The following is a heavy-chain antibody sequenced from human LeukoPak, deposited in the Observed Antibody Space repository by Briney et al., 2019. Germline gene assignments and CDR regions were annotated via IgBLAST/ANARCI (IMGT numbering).Heavy chain of an antibody. J-gene: IGHJ4*02. V-gene: IGHV1-69-2*01. Sequence: ASVKISCKVSGYTFTDYYMHWVQQAPGKGLEWMGLVDPEDGETIYAEKFQGRVTITAGTSTDTDYMEMSSLRSEDTAVYYCATEDPHSPSFDYWGQGILVTVSS. D-gene: IGHD2-21*01. CDR3: ATEDPHSPSFDY. CDR1: GYTFTDYY. CDR2: VDPEDGET.